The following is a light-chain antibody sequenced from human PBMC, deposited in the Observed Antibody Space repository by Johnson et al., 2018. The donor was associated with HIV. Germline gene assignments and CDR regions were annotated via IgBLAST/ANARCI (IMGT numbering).Light chain of an antibody. CDR3: GTWDTSLNAFV. Sequence: HSVLTQPPSVSAAPGQKVAISCSGSSSNIGNNYVSWYQQLPGTAPKLLIYENDKRPSGIPDRFPGSKSGMSATLAITGLQPGDEADSYCGTWDTSLNAFVLGTGTSVIVL. J-gene: IGLJ1*01. CDR1: SSNIGNNY. V-gene: IGLV1-51*02. CDR2: END.